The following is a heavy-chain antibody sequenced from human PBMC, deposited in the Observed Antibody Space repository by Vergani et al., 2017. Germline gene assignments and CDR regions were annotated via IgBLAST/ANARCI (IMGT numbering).Heavy chain of an antibody. CDR2: IYPGDSDT. V-gene: IGHV5-51*01. D-gene: IGHD2-2*02. Sequence: EVQLVQSGAEVKKPGESLKISCKGSGYSFTSYWIGWVRQMPGKGLEWMGIIYPGDSDTRYSPSFQGQVTISADKSISTAYLQWSSLKASDTAMYYCARQVQLLYPGGYYYMDVWGKGTTVXVSS. CDR1: GYSFTSYW. J-gene: IGHJ6*03. CDR3: ARQVQLLYPGGYYYMDV.